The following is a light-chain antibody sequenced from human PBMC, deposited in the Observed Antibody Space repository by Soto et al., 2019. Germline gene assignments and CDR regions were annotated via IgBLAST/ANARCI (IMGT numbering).Light chain of an antibody. V-gene: IGKV3-15*01. CDR1: QSVSRN. J-gene: IGKJ5*01. Sequence: EIVMTQSPATLSVSPGERATLSCRASQSVSRNLAWYQQKPGQAPRLLIYGASTRATGIPARFSGSGSGTEFTLTISSLQSEDFALYYCQQYNYWPPPITFGQGTRLEIK. CDR2: GAS. CDR3: QQYNYWPPPIT.